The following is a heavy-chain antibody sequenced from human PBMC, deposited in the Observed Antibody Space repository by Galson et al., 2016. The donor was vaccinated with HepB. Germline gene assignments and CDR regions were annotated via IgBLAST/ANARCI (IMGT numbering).Heavy chain of an antibody. CDR3: ARDEGEYSLFDS. CDR2: VWYDGSKK. D-gene: IGHD5-18*01. Sequence: SLRLSCAASGFSLNSYVMHWVRQAPGKGLEWAAVVWYDGSKKYYAGSVKGRFTISRDISKNTLYLQMNNLRVEDTAVYYCARDEGEYSLFDSWGQGTQVTVSA. V-gene: IGHV3-33*01. CDR1: GFSLNSYV. J-gene: IGHJ4*02.